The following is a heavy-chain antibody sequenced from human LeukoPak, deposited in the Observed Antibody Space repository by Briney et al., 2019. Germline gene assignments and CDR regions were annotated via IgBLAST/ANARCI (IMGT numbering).Heavy chain of an antibody. CDR2: ITWNSGSK. CDR1: GFTFDDYA. J-gene: IGHJ4*01. CDR3: ARDGLGSYDY. V-gene: IGHV3-9*01. D-gene: IGHD3-10*01. Sequence: PGGSLRLSCAASGFTFDDYAMHWVRQAPGKGLEWVSGITWNSGSKGYADSVKGRLTVSRDNAKNSVYLQMNNLRVEDTAVYYCARDGLGSYDYWGHGTLVTVSS.